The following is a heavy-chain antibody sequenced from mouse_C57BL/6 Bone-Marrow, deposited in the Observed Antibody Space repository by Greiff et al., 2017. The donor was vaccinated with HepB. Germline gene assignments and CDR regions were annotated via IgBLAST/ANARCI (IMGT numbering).Heavy chain of an antibody. CDR1: GYAFSSSW. V-gene: IGHV1-82*01. J-gene: IGHJ2*01. CDR3: ARPPLYYGSDY. CDR2: IYPGDGDT. Sequence: QVQLQQSGPELVKPGASVKISCKASGYAFSSSWMNWVKQRPGEGLEWIGRIYPGDGDTNYNGKFKGKATLTADKSSSTAYMQLSSLTSEDSAVYFCARPPLYYGSDYWGQGTTLTVSS. D-gene: IGHD1-1*01.